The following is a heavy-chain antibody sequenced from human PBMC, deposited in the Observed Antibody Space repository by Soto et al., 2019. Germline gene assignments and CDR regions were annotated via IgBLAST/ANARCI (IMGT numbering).Heavy chain of an antibody. D-gene: IGHD3-10*01. CDR2: IYYSGST. V-gene: IGHV4-39*01. J-gene: IGHJ5*02. CDR1: GGSISSSSYY. Sequence: SETLSLTCTVSGGSISSSSYYWGWIRQPPGKGLEWIGSIYYSGSTYYNPSLKSRVTISVDTSKNQFSLKLSSVTAADTAVYYCASGKLLWFGEFSWFDPWGQGTLVTVS. CDR3: ASGKLLWFGEFSWFDP.